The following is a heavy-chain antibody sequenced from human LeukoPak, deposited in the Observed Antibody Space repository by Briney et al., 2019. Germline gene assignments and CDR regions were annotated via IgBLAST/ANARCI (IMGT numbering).Heavy chain of an antibody. J-gene: IGHJ4*02. D-gene: IGHD4-17*01. V-gene: IGHV4-34*01. CDR2: INHSGST. Sequence: SETLSLTCAVYGGSFSGYYWSWIRQPPGKGLEWIGEINHSGSTNYNPSLKSRVTISVDTSKNQFSLKLSSVTAADTAVYYCASYGLRNYGGNSSYYFDYWGQGTLVTVSS. CDR3: ASYGLRNYGGNSSYYFDY. CDR1: GGSFSGYY.